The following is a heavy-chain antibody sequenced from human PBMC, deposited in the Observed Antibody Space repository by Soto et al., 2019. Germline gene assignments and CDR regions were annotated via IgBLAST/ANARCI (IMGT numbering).Heavy chain of an antibody. V-gene: IGHV4-31*03. CDR3: ARMGLHLGELSRHLFDP. J-gene: IGHJ5*02. D-gene: IGHD3-16*02. CDR2: IYSSGRT. Sequence: QVQLQESGPGLVKPSQTLSLTCSLSGGSINSDEFYWTWIRQSPGKGLEWIGYIYSSGRTHYNPSLKSRINISLYTCNNLFSLRLCSVTAADTAVYYCARMGLHLGELSRHLFDPWGRGTLVTVSS. CDR1: GGSINSDEFY.